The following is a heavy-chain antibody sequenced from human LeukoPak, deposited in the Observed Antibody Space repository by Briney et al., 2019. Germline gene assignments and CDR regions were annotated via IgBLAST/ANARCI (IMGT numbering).Heavy chain of an antibody. D-gene: IGHD4-23*01. Sequence: SETLSLTCIVSGGSISGGGYFWSWIRQHPGKGLEWIGHIYYSGTTYYNPSLKSRVTISVDTSRNQFSLKLSSVTAADTAVYYCARITVGIYYFDYWGQGTLVTVSS. CDR1: GGSISGGGYF. CDR3: ARITVGIYYFDY. CDR2: IYYSGTT. J-gene: IGHJ4*02. V-gene: IGHV4-31*03.